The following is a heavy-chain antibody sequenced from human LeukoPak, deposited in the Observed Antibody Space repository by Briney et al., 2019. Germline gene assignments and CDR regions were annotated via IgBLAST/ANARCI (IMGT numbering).Heavy chain of an antibody. CDR2: ISNDGSRK. CDR1: GFTFSRHG. CDR3: ARDLDC. V-gene: IGHV3-30*03. Sequence: GGSLRLSCAPSGFTFSRHGMHWVRQAPGKGLEWVAIISNDGSRKYYAHSVEGRFTISRDNAKNSLYLQMNSLRVDDTAVYYCARDLDCWGQGTLVSVSS. J-gene: IGHJ4*02.